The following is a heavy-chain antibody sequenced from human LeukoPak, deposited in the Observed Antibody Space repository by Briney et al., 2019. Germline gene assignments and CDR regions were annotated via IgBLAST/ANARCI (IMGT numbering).Heavy chain of an antibody. J-gene: IGHJ4*02. CDR2: TSYDGINK. Sequence: GGSLRLSCGASGFTFSSYVMHWVRQAPGRGREGVAFTSYDGINKYYVDSVKGRFTISRDNSKNTLYLQMNSLRAEDTAVYFCAKTTLAVAGNFDYWGQGTLVTVSS. V-gene: IGHV3-30*18. D-gene: IGHD6-19*01. CDR3: AKTTLAVAGNFDY. CDR1: GFTFSSYV.